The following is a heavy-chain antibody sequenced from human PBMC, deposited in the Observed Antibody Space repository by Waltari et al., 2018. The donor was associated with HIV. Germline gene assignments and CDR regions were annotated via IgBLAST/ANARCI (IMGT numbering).Heavy chain of an antibody. CDR1: GYTFTSYA. Sequence: QVQLVQSGAEVKKPGASVKVSCKASGYTFTSYAINWVRQATGQGVEWLGWMNPKSGNTGYAQRFQGRVTMTRNTSISTAYMELSSLRSEDTAVYFCARGPQDYPKYYFDYWGQGTLVTVSS. CDR2: MNPKSGNT. J-gene: IGHJ4*02. CDR3: ARGPQDYPKYYFDY. D-gene: IGHD4-17*01. V-gene: IGHV1-8*01.